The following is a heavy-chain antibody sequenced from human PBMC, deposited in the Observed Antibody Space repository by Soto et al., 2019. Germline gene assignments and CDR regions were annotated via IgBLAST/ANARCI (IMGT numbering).Heavy chain of an antibody. CDR1: GLTVSRTQ. CDR3: ARAREPEYSSSIFFDY. D-gene: IGHD6-6*01. Sequence: GGSLRLSCAVSGLTVSRTQMSWVRQAPGKGLQWVSVIYSAGNTYYANAVKGRFTISRDISENKIFLELNGLTVDDTAVYYCARAREPEYSSSIFFDYWGRGTVVTVSS. CDR2: IYSAGNT. J-gene: IGHJ4*01. V-gene: IGHV3-53*01.